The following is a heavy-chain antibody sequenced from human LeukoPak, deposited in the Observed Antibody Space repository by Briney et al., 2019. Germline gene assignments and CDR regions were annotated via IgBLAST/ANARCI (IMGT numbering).Heavy chain of an antibody. CDR2: IHYNGNT. V-gene: IGHV4-59*01. CDR1: GDSISSYY. J-gene: IGHJ4*02. D-gene: IGHD3-22*01. CDR3: ARDLYDSSGYYLVDY. Sequence: SETLSLTCSVSGDSISSYYWTWIRQTPGKGLEWIAYIHYNGNTKSNPSLKSRVTISLDTSKNQFSLKLTSLTAADTAVYYCARDLYDSSGYYLVDYWGQGTLVTVSS.